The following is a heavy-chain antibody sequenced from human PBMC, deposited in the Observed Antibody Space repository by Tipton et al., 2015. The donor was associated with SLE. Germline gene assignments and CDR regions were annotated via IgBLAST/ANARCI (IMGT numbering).Heavy chain of an antibody. Sequence: TLSLTCPVSGGSVSSGSYYWAWIRQPPGKGPEWIGTIYYSGRTYYYPSLKSRVTISVDTSKNQFSLKLSSVTAADTAVYCCARHVALYSGYDYWGQGTLVTVSS. V-gene: IGHV4-39*01. D-gene: IGHD5-12*01. CDR3: ARHVALYSGYDY. J-gene: IGHJ4*02. CDR1: GGSVSSGSYY. CDR2: IYYSGRT.